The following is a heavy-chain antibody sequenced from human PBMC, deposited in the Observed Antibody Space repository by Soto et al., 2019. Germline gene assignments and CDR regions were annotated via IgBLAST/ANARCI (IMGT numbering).Heavy chain of an antibody. D-gene: IGHD6-13*01. J-gene: IGHJ4*02. Sequence: EVHLVESGGGLVHPGESLRLSCGASGFTFSSCVMTWVRQAPGKGLEWVSCITDSGTGTYYADAVKGQFTISRDNSKNTMYLQMNNLRAEDTGVYYCAKGLINGRWYAEDWGQGTLVTVSS. CDR3: AKGLINGRWYAED. CDR2: ITDSGTGT. CDR1: GFTFSSCV. V-gene: IGHV3-23*04.